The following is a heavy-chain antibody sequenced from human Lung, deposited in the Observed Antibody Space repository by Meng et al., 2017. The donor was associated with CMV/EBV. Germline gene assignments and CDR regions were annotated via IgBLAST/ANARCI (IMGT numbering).Heavy chain of an antibody. J-gene: IGHJ5*02. CDR2: LDNYGRDI. V-gene: IGHV3-74*01. Sequence: CPPPGFSSTNTCLPWLLQPPGGGLVWLSRLDNYGRDIIYADSVKGRFTASRDNARNIIYLQMNNLRDEDTAVYYCARDTPHNAFDPWGQGALVTVSS. D-gene: IGHD2-15*01. CDR1: GFSSTNTC. CDR3: ARDTPHNAFDP.